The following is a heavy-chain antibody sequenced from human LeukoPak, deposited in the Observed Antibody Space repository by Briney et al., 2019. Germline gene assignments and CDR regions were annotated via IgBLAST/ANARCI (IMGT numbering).Heavy chain of an antibody. V-gene: IGHV4-59*08. CDR1: GGSISSYY. J-gene: IGHJ4*02. D-gene: IGHD3-22*01. CDR3: ARGSDYDRAAY. CDR2: IYYSGST. Sequence: SETLSLTCTVSGGSISSYYWSWIRQPPGKGLEWIGYIYYSGSTNYNPSLKSRVTISVDTSKNQFSLKLSSVTATDTAVYYCARGSDYDRAAYWGQGTLVTVSS.